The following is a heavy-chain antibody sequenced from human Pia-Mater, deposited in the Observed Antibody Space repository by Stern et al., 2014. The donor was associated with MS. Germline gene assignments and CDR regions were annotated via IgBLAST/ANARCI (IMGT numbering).Heavy chain of an antibody. Sequence: VQLVESGSELKKPGASVKVSCKASGYTFTHYGINWVRQAPGQGLEWMGWINTNTGIPTYAHAFTGRFVFSFDASVSTAYLHISSLKADDTAIYYCARLRVGNITRDYWGPGTLVTASS. J-gene: IGHJ4*02. CDR2: INTNTGIP. V-gene: IGHV7-4-1*02. CDR1: GYTFTHYG. CDR3: ARLRVGNITRDY. D-gene: IGHD1-26*01.